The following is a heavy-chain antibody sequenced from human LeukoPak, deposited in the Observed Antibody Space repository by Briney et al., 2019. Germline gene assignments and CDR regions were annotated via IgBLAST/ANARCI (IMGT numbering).Heavy chain of an antibody. V-gene: IGHV1-8*03. J-gene: IGHJ4*02. CDR2: MNPNSGNT. Sequence: ASVKVSCKASGYTFTSYDINWVRQATGQGLEWMGWMNPNSGNTGYAQKFQGRVTITRNTSISTAYMELSSLRSEDTAVYYCARARGASSWYMSRYYYFDYWGQGTLVTVSS. CDR3: ARARGASSWYMSRYYYFDY. CDR1: GYTFTSYD. D-gene: IGHD6-13*01.